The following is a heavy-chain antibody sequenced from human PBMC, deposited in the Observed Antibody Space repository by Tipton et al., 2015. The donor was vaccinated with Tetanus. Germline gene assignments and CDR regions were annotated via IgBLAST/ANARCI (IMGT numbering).Heavy chain of an antibody. CDR3: ARPKGGSGGWYGVFDY. J-gene: IGHJ4*02. D-gene: IGHD6-19*01. Sequence: SLRLSCAASGFIFSSYGIHWVRQAPGKGLEWVAISWYDGTDKYYADSVKGRFTISRDNSRNTLYLQMNSLRAEDTAVYYCARPKGGSGGWYGVFDYWGQGILVTVSS. CDR2: SWYDGTDK. V-gene: IGHV3-33*01. CDR1: GFIFSSYG.